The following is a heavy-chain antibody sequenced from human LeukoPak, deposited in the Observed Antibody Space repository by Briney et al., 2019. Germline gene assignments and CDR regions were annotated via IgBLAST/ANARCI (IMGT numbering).Heavy chain of an antibody. CDR1: GGSISSYY. Sequence: SSETLSLTCTVSGGSISSYYWSSIRQPAGKGLEWIGRIYTSGSTNYNPSLKSRVTMSVDTSKNQFSLKLSSVTAVDTAVYYCARDFVWGPLGELSSPPENWFDPWGQGTLVTVSS. D-gene: IGHD3-16*02. V-gene: IGHV4-4*07. J-gene: IGHJ5*02. CDR2: IYTSGST. CDR3: ARDFVWGPLGELSSPPENWFDP.